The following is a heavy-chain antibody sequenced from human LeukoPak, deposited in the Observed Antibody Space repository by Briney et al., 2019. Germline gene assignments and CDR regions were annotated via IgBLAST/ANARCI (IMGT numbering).Heavy chain of an antibody. CDR2: IYYSGST. J-gene: IGHJ6*02. Sequence: PSETLSLTCTVSGGSISSYYWSWIRQPPGKGLEWIGYIYYSGSTNYNPSLKSRVTISVDTSKNQFSLKLSSVTAADTAVYYCARAMGLGGYCTTGVCYNYYYYGMDVWGQGTTVTVSS. CDR1: GGSISSYY. V-gene: IGHV4-59*01. CDR3: ARAMGLGGYCTTGVCYNYYYYGMDV. D-gene: IGHD2-8*01.